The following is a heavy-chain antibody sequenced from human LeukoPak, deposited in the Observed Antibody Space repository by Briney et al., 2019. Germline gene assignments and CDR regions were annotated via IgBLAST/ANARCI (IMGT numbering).Heavy chain of an antibody. J-gene: IGHJ4*02. CDR2: ISAYNGDT. D-gene: IGHD6-19*01. CDR1: GYTLATYA. V-gene: IGHV1-18*01. Sequence: GPSVNPSCKLSGYTLATYAVTWVRQAPRHGLGWVGWISAYNGDTDYAQKFQGRVTMTSDTSTSTAYMELRSLRSDDTAVYYCAREVSGWYRASPGIDYWGQGTLVTVSS. CDR3: AREVSGWYRASPGIDY.